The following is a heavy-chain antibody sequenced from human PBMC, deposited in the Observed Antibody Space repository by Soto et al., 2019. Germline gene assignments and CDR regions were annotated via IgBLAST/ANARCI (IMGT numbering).Heavy chain of an antibody. CDR3: AKVTRARITIFGMDV. Sequence: EVQLLDSGGGLVQPGGSLRLSCAAYGFTFSSYAMSWVRQAPGKGLEWVSAISGSGGSTYYADSVKGRFTISRDNSKNTLYLQMNSLRAEDTAVYYCAKVTRARITIFGMDVWGKGTTVTVSS. J-gene: IGHJ6*03. CDR2: ISGSGGST. D-gene: IGHD3-3*01. V-gene: IGHV3-23*01. CDR1: GFTFSSYA.